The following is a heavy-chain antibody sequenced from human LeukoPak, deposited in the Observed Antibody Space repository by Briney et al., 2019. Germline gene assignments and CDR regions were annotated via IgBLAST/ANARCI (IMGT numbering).Heavy chain of an antibody. CDR1: GYSFTSYW. CDR2: IYPGDSDT. Sequence: GESLKISCKGSGYSFTSYWIGWVRQMPGKGLEWMGIIYPGDSDTRYSPSFQGQVTISADKSISTAYLQWSSLKASDTAMYYCARNARSGSYYRGAFDIWGQGTMVTVSS. D-gene: IGHD1-26*01. V-gene: IGHV5-51*01. J-gene: IGHJ3*02. CDR3: ARNARSGSYYRGAFDI.